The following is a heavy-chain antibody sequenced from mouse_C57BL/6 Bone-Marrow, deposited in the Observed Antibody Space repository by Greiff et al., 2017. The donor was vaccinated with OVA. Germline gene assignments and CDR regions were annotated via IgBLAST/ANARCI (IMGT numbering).Heavy chain of an antibody. CDR3: ARRGYYGSSYNWYFDV. CDR2: IDPSDSET. CDR1: GYTFTSYW. J-gene: IGHJ1*03. Sequence: QVQLQQPGAELVRPGSSVKLSCKASGYTFTSYWMHWVKQRPIQGLEWIGNIDPSDSETHYNQKFKDKATLTVDKSSSTAYMQLSSLTSEDSAVYYCARRGYYGSSYNWYFDVWGTGTTVTVSS. V-gene: IGHV1-52*01. D-gene: IGHD1-1*01.